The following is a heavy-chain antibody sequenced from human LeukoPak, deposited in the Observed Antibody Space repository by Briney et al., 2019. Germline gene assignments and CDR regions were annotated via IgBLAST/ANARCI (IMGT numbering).Heavy chain of an antibody. Sequence: SETLSLTCTVSRDSITGSDYYRSWIRQSPGKGLEWIGFIFYTGTTSYNPSLKSRVTISVDTSKNQFSLELNSVTAADTAIYYCAKGGYNDASWRYYFDFWGQGILVTVSS. CDR3: AKGGYNDASWRYYFDF. J-gene: IGHJ4*02. V-gene: IGHV4-61*08. CDR2: IFYTGTT. CDR1: RDSITGSDYY. D-gene: IGHD1-1*01.